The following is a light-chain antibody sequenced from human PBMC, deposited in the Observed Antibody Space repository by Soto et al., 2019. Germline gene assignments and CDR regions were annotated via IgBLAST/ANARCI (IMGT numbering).Light chain of an antibody. Sequence: AIQMTQSPSSLSASVGDRVTITCRASQGIGIDLSWYQQRPGTAPKLLISSASSLQGGVPSRFSGSGSGTDFTLTISSLQPEDFATYYCLQDYNYPLTFGGGTKVDIK. J-gene: IGKJ4*01. CDR2: SAS. CDR1: QGIGID. CDR3: LQDYNYPLT. V-gene: IGKV1-6*01.